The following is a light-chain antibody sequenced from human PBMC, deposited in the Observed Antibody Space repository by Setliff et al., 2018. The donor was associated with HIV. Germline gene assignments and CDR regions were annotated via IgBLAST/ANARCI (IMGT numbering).Light chain of an antibody. CDR2: AVS. J-gene: IGLJ3*02. Sequence: QSALTQPASVSGSPGQSITISCSGTGSDVGGYRYVSWYQQFPGKAPKLIIYAVSNRPSGVSNRFSGSKSGNTASLTISGLQAEDEADYYCSSFTSSNTLVFGGGTK. V-gene: IGLV2-14*01. CDR1: GSDVGGYRY. CDR3: SSFTSSNTLV.